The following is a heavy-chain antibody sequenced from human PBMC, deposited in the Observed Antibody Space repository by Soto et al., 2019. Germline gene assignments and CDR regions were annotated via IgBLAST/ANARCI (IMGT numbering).Heavy chain of an antibody. V-gene: IGHV3-7*01. J-gene: IGHJ4*02. CDR2: INQDGSEK. CDR1: GFTFSSYW. Sequence: PGGSLRLSCAASGFTFSSYWMDWVRQAPGKGLEWVANINQDGSEKHYVDSVKGRFTISRDNAKNSLYLQMSSLTAEDSALYYCSPSLDYWGQGTLVTLSS. CDR3: SPSLDY.